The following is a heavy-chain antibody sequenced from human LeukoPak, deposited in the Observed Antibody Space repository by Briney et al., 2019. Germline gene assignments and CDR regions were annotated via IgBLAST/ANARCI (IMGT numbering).Heavy chain of an antibody. V-gene: IGHV1-69*06. CDR2: IIPIFGTA. Sequence: ASVKVSCKASGGTFSSYAISWVRQAPGQGLEWMGGIIPIFGTANYAQKFQGRVTITADKSTSTAYMELSSLRSEDTAVYYCARSSVVTAMVHLDYWGQGTLVTVSS. D-gene: IGHD2-21*02. J-gene: IGHJ4*02. CDR3: ARSSVVTAMVHLDY. CDR1: GGTFSSYA.